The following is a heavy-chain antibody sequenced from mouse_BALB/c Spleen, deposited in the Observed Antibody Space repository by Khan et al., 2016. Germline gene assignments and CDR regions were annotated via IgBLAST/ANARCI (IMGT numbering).Heavy chain of an antibody. Sequence: VQLQESGAELMKPGASVKISCKATGYTFSSYWIEWVKQRPGHGLEWIGEILPGSGSTNYNEKFRGKATFTADTSSNTAYMQLSSLTSEDSAVQYCARTDRRGYFDYWGQGTTLTVSS. CDR1: GYTFSSYW. CDR2: ILPGSGST. CDR3: ARTDRRGYFDY. J-gene: IGHJ2*01. V-gene: IGHV1-9*01.